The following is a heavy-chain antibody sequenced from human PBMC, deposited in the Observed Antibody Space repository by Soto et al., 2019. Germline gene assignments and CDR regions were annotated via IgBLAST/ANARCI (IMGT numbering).Heavy chain of an antibody. D-gene: IGHD5-12*01. J-gene: IGHJ4*02. V-gene: IGHV2-5*02. CDR1: GFSLSTRGVA. CDR3: AHRPRGYGYYFDC. Sequence: QITLKESGPTLVKPTQTLTLTCTFSGFSLSTRGVAVGWFRQPPGKALEWLALIYWDEDKWYSPSLKTRLTISDYTSKNRVVLTMTSMDPVDTATYYCAHRPRGYGYYFDCWGQGNRVTVSS. CDR2: IYWDEDK.